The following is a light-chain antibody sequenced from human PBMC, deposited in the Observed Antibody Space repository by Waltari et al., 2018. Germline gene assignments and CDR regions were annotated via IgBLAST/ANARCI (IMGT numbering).Light chain of an antibody. J-gene: IGKJ4*01. V-gene: IGKV3-20*01. CDR2: GTS. CDR3: QQYDGEVVT. Sequence: EIVFTQSPGPLSLSPGERATISCRASQSVTSISLTWYQQKFGQAPRLLIYGTSSRATGIPDRFSGSGSGTDFTLTISRLEPEDFAVYYCQQYDGEVVTFGGGTKVEI. CDR1: QSVTSIS.